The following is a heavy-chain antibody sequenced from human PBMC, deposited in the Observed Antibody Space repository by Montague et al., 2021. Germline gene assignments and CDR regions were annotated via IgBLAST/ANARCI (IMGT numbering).Heavy chain of an antibody. CDR1: SGSIFRAH. Sequence: SETLSLTCTVSSGSIFRAHWSWVRQPPGKGLEWLGSMFYGGATSNNPSLKSRVTMSIDTSTNQFSLKLSFVTAADTAVYYCAKQDYFVSGTSYKGFDPWGQGILVTASS. D-gene: IGHD3-10*01. J-gene: IGHJ5*02. V-gene: IGHV4-59*08. CDR2: MFYGGAT. CDR3: AKQDYFVSGTSYKGFDP.